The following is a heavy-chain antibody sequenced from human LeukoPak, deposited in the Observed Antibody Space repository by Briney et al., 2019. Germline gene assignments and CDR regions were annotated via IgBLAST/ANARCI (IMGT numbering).Heavy chain of an antibody. Sequence: GASVKVSCKESGYNFDRYGVNWVRQAPGQGLEWVGWISTYNGNTFYAQKFEGRVSMTTDTSTNTVYMDLRSLRSDDTAVYYCARDLEHCRNIICSNSAYWGQGTLVTVSS. CDR2: ISTYNGNT. CDR3: ARDLEHCRNIICSNSAY. V-gene: IGHV1-18*04. D-gene: IGHD2-2*01. J-gene: IGHJ4*02. CDR1: GYNFDRYG.